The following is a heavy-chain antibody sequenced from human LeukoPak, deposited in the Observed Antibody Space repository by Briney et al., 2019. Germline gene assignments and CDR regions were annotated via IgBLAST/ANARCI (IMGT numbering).Heavy chain of an antibody. V-gene: IGHV3-33*01. CDR1: GFTFSSYG. CDR3: ASSSGWPKPQGSFDI. D-gene: IGHD6-19*01. J-gene: IGHJ3*02. Sequence: PGGSLRLSCAASGFTFSSYGMHWVRQAPGKGLEWVAVIWYDGSNKYYADSVKGRFTISRDNSKNTLYLQMNSLRAEDTAVYYCASSSGWPKPQGSFDIWGQGTMVTVSS. CDR2: IWYDGSNK.